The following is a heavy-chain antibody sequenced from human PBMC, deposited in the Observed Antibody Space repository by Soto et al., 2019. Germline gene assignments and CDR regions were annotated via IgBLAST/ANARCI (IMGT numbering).Heavy chain of an antibody. CDR1: GDSISNSRFY. D-gene: IGHD2-15*01. J-gene: IGHJ4*02. Sequence: SETLSLTCSVSGDSISNSRFYWAWIRQPPGEGLEWIGSIYHTGNAYYNPSLKSRVTISVDTSKNQFSLKLSSVTAADTAVYYCARRWGSAADDWGQGTLVTVSS. CDR2: IYHTGNA. CDR3: ARRWGSAADD. V-gene: IGHV4-39*01.